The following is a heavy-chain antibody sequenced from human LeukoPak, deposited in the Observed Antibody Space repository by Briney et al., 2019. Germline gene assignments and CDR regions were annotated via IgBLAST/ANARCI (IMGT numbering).Heavy chain of an antibody. J-gene: IGHJ4*02. Sequence: ASVKVSCKASGYTFTGYYMHWVRQAPGQGLEWMGRISPNSGGTNYAQKFQGRVTMTRDTSISTAYMELSRLRSDDTAVYYCARAYYYDSSGYYFILDYWGQGTLVTVSS. CDR1: GYTFTGYY. V-gene: IGHV1-2*06. CDR3: ARAYYYDSSGYYFILDY. CDR2: ISPNSGGT. D-gene: IGHD3-22*01.